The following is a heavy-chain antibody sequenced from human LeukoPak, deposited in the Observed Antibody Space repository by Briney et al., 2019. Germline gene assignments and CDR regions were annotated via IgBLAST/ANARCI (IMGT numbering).Heavy chain of an antibody. V-gene: IGHV3-21*01. CDR3: AASLGDYYYGMDV. Sequence: GGSLRLSCAASGFTFSSYSMTWVRQAPGKGLEWVPSISSSSSYIYYADSVKGRFTISRDNAKNSLYLQMNSLRAEDTAVYYCAASLGDYYYGMDVWGQGTTVTVSS. CDR2: ISSSSSYI. D-gene: IGHD3-16*01. CDR1: GFTFSSYS. J-gene: IGHJ6*02.